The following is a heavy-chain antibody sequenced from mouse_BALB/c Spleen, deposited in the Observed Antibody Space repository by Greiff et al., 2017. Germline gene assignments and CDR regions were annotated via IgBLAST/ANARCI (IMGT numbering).Heavy chain of an antibody. Sequence: EVQRVESGGGLVQPGGSLKLSCAASGFTFSSYGMSWVRQTPDKRLELVATINSNGGSTYYPDSVKGRFTISRDNAKNTLYLQMSSLKSEDTAMYYCARLGDYDGVYFDYWGQGTTLTVSS. CDR3: ARLGDYDGVYFDY. J-gene: IGHJ2*01. V-gene: IGHV5-6-3*01. CDR2: INSNGGST. CDR1: GFTFSSYG. D-gene: IGHD2-4*01.